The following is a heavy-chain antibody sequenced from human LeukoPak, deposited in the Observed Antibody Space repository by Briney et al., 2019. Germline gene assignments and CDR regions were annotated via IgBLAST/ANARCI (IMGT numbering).Heavy chain of an antibody. V-gene: IGHV4-4*02. D-gene: IGHD2-15*01. CDR2: IYHSGST. Sequence: PSRTLSLTCAVSGGSISSSNCWSCVRQPPGKGLEWNGEIYHSGSTNYNPSLKSQVTISVDKSKNQFSLKLSSVTAADTAVYFCAREEYRWYYRWFDPGGQGTRVTVSS. CDR1: GGSISSSNC. CDR3: AREEYRWYYRWFDP. J-gene: IGHJ5*02.